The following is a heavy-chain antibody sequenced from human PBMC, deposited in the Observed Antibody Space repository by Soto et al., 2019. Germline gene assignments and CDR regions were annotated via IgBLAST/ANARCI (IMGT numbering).Heavy chain of an antibody. CDR3: ARASLTMVRGVIVYYYYYGMDV. D-gene: IGHD3-10*01. J-gene: IGHJ6*02. Sequence: SETLSLTCTVSGGSISSGDYYWSWIRQPPGKGLEWIGYIYYSGSTYYNPSLKSRVTISVDTSKNQFSLKLSSVTATDTAVYYCARASLTMVRGVIVYYYYYGMDVWGQGTTVTVSS. CDR1: GGSISSGDYY. CDR2: IYYSGST. V-gene: IGHV4-30-4*01.